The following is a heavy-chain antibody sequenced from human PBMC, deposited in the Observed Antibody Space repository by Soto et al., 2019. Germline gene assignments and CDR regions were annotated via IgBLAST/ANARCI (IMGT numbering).Heavy chain of an antibody. CDR1: GYTFTSYA. CDR2: INAGNGNT. Sequence: ASVKVSCKASGYTFTSYAMHWVRQAPGQRLEWMGWINAGNGNTKYSQKFQGRVTITRDTSASTAYMELSSLRSEDTAVYYCARGYCSGGSCPDDYWGQGTLVTVSS. CDR3: ARGYCSGGSCPDDY. D-gene: IGHD2-15*01. V-gene: IGHV1-3*01. J-gene: IGHJ4*02.